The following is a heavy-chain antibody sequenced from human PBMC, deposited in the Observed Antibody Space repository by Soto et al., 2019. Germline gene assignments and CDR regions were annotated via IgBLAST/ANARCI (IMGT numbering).Heavy chain of an antibody. CDR2: IYPGDSDT. V-gene: IGHV5-51*01. J-gene: IGHJ4*02. Sequence: VESLKISCKDSGYSFTSYWIVWVLQMPGKGLEWMGIIYPGDSDTRYSPSFQCQVTISADKSISTAYLQWSSLKASDTAMYYCATHALDSDYYFDYWGQGTLVTVS. D-gene: IGHD2-2*03. CDR3: ATHALDSDYYFDY. CDR1: GYSFTSYW.